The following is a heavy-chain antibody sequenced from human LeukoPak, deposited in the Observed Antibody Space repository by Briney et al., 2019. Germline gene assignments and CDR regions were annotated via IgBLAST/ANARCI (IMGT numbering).Heavy chain of an antibody. D-gene: IGHD5-24*01. CDR3: AKEAIVDGYNSLYFDY. J-gene: IGHJ4*02. Sequence: PGGSLRLSCAASGFTFSSYAMSWVRQAPGKGLEWVSAISGSGGSTYYADSVKGRFTISRDNSKNTLYLQMNSLRAEDTAVYYCAKEAIVDGYNSLYFDYWGQGTLVTVSS. V-gene: IGHV3-23*01. CDR2: ISGSGGST. CDR1: GFTFSSYA.